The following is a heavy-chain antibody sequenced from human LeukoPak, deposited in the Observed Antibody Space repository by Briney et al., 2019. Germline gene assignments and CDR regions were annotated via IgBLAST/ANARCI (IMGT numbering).Heavy chain of an antibody. CDR3: AKQPFRTYYYGSGSYSPPDY. D-gene: IGHD3-10*01. Sequence: PGRSLGLSCAASGFTFSSYGMHWVRQAPGKGLEWVAVIWYDGSNKYYADSVKGRFTISRDNSKNTLYLQMNSLRAEDTAVYYCAKQPFRTYYYGSGSYSPPDYWGREPWSPSPQ. J-gene: IGHJ4*02. V-gene: IGHV3-33*06. CDR1: GFTFSSYG. CDR2: IWYDGSNK.